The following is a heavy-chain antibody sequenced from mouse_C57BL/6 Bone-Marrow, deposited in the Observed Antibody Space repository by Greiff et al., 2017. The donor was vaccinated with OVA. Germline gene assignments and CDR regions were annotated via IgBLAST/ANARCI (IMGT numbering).Heavy chain of an antibody. CDR2: ISYSDST. Sequence: EVKLEESGPSLVKPSQTLSLTCSVTGDSITSGYWNWIRKFPGNKLEYMGYISYSDSTYYNPSLKSRISITRDTSKNQYYLQLNSVTTEDTATYYCVRESYGKSFVYWGQGTLVTVSA. CDR3: VRESYGKSFVY. V-gene: IGHV3-8*02. J-gene: IGHJ3*01. D-gene: IGHD2-1*01. CDR1: GDSITSGY.